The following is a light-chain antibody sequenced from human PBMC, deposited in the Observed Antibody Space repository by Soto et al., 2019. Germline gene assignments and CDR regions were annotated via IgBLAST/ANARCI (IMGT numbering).Light chain of an antibody. V-gene: IGKV3-20*01. CDR3: QQYSISKWT. Sequence: EIVLTQSPGTLSLSPGERATLSCRASQSLDNRHLAWYQHKPGQTPRVLIYGASNRATGIPVRFSGSESGTDFTLTISRLEPEYYAVYYCQQYSISKWTCGQGTKVEMK. CDR2: GAS. CDR1: QSLDNRH. J-gene: IGKJ1*01.